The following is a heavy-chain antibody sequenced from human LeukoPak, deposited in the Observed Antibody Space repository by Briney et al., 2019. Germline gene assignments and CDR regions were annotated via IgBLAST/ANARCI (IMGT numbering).Heavy chain of an antibody. CDR3: ARDLLQQHLVHHWFDP. CDR2: INPNSGGT. Sequence: GASVKVSCKASGYTFTGYYMHWVRQAPGQGLEWMGWINPNSGGTDYAQKFQGRVTMTRDTSIRTAYMEVSSLTSDDTAIYYCARDLLQQHLVHHWFDPWGQGTLVTVSS. V-gene: IGHV1-2*02. D-gene: IGHD6-13*01. J-gene: IGHJ5*02. CDR1: GYTFTGYY.